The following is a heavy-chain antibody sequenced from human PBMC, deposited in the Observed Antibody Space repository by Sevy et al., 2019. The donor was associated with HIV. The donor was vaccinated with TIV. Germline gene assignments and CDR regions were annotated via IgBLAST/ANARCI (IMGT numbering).Heavy chain of an antibody. D-gene: IGHD3-22*01. J-gene: IGHJ5*02. V-gene: IGHV3-48*03. CDR3: ARNGGAYDTGFDP. Sequence: GGSLRLSCAGSGFTFSSYDMNWVRQAPGKGLEWISKISSSGSSIYYADSVKGRFTIARDNAKNSLNLQMNSLRAEDTALYYCARNGGAYDTGFDPWGQGTRVTVSS. CDR2: ISSSGSSI. CDR1: GFTFSSYD.